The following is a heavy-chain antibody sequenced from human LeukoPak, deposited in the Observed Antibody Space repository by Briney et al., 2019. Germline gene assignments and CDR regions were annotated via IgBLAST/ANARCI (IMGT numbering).Heavy chain of an antibody. V-gene: IGHV3-7*03. J-gene: IGHJ6*02. D-gene: IGHD3-16*01. Sequence: GGSLGLSCAASGFTFSSYWMNWARQAPGKGLEWVASINHNGNVNYYVDSVKGRFTISRDNAKNSLYLQMSNLRAEDAAVYFCARGGGLDVWGQGATVTVSS. CDR3: ARGGGLDV. CDR2: INHNGNVN. CDR1: GFTFSSYW.